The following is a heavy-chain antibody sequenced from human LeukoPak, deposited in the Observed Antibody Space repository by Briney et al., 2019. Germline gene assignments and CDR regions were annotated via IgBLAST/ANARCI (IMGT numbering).Heavy chain of an antibody. J-gene: IGHJ4*02. CDR1: GGSFSGYY. CDR2: INHSGST. CDR3: ARLTGYYFDY. D-gene: IGHD7-27*01. V-gene: IGHV4-34*01. Sequence: KPSETLSLTCAVYGGSFSGYYWSWIRQPPGKGLEWIGEINHSGSTNYNPSLKSRVTISVDTSKNQFSLKLSSVTAADTAVYYCARLTGYYFDYWGQGTLVTVS.